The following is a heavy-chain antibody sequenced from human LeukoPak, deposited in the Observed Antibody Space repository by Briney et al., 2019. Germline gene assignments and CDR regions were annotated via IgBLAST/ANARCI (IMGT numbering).Heavy chain of an antibody. V-gene: IGHV4-34*01. J-gene: IGHJ4*02. CDR1: GGSFSGYY. CDR2: INHSGST. Sequence: PSETLSLTCAVYGGSFSGYYWSWIRQPPGKGLEWIGEINHSGSTNYNPSLKSRVTIPVDTSKNQFSLKLSSVTAADTAVYYCAREGSYYDFWSGYRTPNYWGQGTLVTVSS. CDR3: AREGSYYDFWSGYRTPNY. D-gene: IGHD3-3*01.